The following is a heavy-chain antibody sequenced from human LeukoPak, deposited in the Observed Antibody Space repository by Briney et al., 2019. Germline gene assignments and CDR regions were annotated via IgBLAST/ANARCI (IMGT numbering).Heavy chain of an antibody. CDR1: GGSISSSSYY. D-gene: IGHD1-1*01. J-gene: IGHJ4*02. CDR3: ARHGNHPNWNFDY. V-gene: IGHV4-39*01. CDR2: IYYSGST. Sequence: PSETLSLTCTVSGGSISSSSYYWGWIRQPPGKGREWIGSIYYSGSTYYNPSLKSRVTISVDTSKNQFSLKLSSVTAADTAVYYSARHGNHPNWNFDYWAREPWSPSPQ.